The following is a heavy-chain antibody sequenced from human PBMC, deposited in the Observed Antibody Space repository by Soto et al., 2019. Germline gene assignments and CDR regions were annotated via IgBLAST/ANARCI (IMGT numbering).Heavy chain of an antibody. CDR2: IYYSGST. Sequence: SETLSLTCTVSGGSISSSSYYWGWIRQPPGKGLEWIGSIYYSGSTYYNPSLKSRVTISVDTSKNQFSLKLSSVTAADTAVYYCARDSSSSGSYYYGMDVWGQGTTVTVSS. V-gene: IGHV4-39*01. J-gene: IGHJ6*02. CDR3: ARDSSSSGSYYYGMDV. CDR1: GGSISSSSYY. D-gene: IGHD6-6*01.